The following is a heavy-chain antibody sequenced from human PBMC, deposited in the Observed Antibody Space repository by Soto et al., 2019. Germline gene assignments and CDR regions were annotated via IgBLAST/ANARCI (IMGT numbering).Heavy chain of an antibody. CDR1: GFTFSSYA. J-gene: IGHJ4*02. CDR2: ISGSGGST. Sequence: GGSLRLSCAASGFTFSSYAMSWVRQAPGKGLEWVSAISGSGGSTYYADSVKGRFTISRDNSNNTLYLQMNSLRAEDTAVYYSHSGTPGILIAVAGPFDYWDQGTLVNVSS. CDR3: HSGTPGILIAVAGPFDY. V-gene: IGHV3-23*01. D-gene: IGHD6-19*01.